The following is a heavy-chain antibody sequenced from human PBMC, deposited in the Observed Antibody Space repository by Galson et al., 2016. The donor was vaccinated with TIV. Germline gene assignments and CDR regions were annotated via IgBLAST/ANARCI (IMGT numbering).Heavy chain of an antibody. J-gene: IGHJ4*02. D-gene: IGHD1-20*01. CDR3: ASTPPRHNWSYFDS. CDR1: GGSVSSVGYS. V-gene: IGHV4-30-2*06. Sequence: TLSLTCAVSGGSVSSVGYSWNWIRQSEGKGLEWIGFIYHSGNTYYNPSLKSRVTISLDGSKNQFSLRLTSVTAADAASYFCASTPPRHNWSYFDSWGQGTLVTVSS. CDR2: IYHSGNT.